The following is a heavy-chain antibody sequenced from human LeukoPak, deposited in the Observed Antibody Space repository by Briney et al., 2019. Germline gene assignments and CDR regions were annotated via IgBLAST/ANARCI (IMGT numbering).Heavy chain of an antibody. CDR1: GFTLRSFW. D-gene: IGHD1-26*01. V-gene: IGHV3-7*01. Sequence: GDSVRLFCAASGFTLRSFWMRWVREAPGKGLVGWANIKYDGSAKYYVDSVKGRFTISRDDAKNSLYLEMNSLRAEDTAVYYWARDLFSGSYQEDFWGQGALVTVSS. J-gene: IGHJ4*02. CDR3: ARDLFSGSYQEDF. CDR2: IKYDGSAK.